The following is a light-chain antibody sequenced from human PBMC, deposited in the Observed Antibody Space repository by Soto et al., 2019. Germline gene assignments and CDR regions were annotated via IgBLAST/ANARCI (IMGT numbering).Light chain of an antibody. CDR2: FGS. V-gene: IGKV2-28*01. CDR3: MQALQTPPP. Sequence: DIVMTQSPLSLPVTPGEPASISCRSSQSLLHSNGYNYLDWYLQKPGQSPQLLIYFGSNRASGVHDRFSGSGSGTDFTLKISRVEAEDVWVYYCMQALQTPPPFGGETKV. J-gene: IGKJ4*01. CDR1: QSLLHSNGYNY.